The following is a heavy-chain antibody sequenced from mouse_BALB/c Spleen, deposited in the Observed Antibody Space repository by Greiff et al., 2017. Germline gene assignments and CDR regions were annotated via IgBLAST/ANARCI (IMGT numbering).Heavy chain of an antibody. CDR2: IYPGNSDT. Sequence: EVQLQQSGTVLARPGASVKMSCKASGYSFTSYWMHWVKQRPGQGLEWIGAIYPGNSDTSYNQKFKGKAKLTAVTSASTAYMELSSLTNEDSAVYYCTRFSDGYYWYFDVWGAGTTVTVSS. CDR1: GYSFTSYW. CDR3: TRFSDGYYWYFDV. V-gene: IGHV1-5*01. D-gene: IGHD2-3*01. J-gene: IGHJ1*01.